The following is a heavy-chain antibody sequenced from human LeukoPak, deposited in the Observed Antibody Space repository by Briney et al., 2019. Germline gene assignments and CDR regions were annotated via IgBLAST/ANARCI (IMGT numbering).Heavy chain of an antibody. D-gene: IGHD3-22*01. J-gene: IGHJ4*02. CDR2: IIPIFGTA. V-gene: IGHV1-69*01. CDR3: ARGPHERSGYPDD. Sequence: SVKVSCKASGGTFSSYAISWVRQAPGQGLEWMGGIIPIFGTANYAQKFQGRVTITADESTSTAYMELSSLRSEDTAVYYCARGPHERSGYPDDWGQGTLVTVSS. CDR1: GGTFSSYA.